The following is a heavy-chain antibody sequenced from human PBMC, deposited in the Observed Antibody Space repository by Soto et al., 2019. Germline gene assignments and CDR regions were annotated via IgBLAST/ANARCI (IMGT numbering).Heavy chain of an antibody. V-gene: IGHV4-34*01. J-gene: IGHJ4*02. CDR1: GGSFSGYY. D-gene: IGHD6-19*01. CDR3: ARSSGWYQDY. CDR2: TNHSGST. Sequence: SETLSLTCAVYGGSFSGYYWSWIRQPPGKGLEWIGETNHSGSTNYNPSLKSRVTISVDTSKNQFSLKLSSVTAADTAVYYCARSSGWYQDYWGQGTLVTVSS.